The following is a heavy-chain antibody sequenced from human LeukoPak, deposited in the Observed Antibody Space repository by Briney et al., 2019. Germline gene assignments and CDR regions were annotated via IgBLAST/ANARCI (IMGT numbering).Heavy chain of an antibody. J-gene: IGHJ5*02. V-gene: IGHV3-30*18. D-gene: IGHD1-14*01. Sequence: GRSLRLSCAASGFTFSSYGMHWVRQAPGKGLEWVAVISYDGSNKYYADSVKGRFTISRDNSKNTLYLQMNSLRAEDTAVYYCAKRAGRYEVNWFDPWGQGTLVTVSS. CDR1: GFTFSSYG. CDR3: AKRAGRYEVNWFDP. CDR2: ISYDGSNK.